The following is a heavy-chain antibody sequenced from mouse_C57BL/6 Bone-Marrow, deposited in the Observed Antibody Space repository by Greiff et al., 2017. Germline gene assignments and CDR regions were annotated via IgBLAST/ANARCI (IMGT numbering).Heavy chain of an antibody. CDR2: ISSGGSYT. J-gene: IGHJ1*03. CDR3: ARDDWYLDV. Sequence: EVKLVESGGDLVKPGGSLKLSCAASGFTFSSYGMSWVRQTPDKRLEWVATISSGGSYTYYPDSVKGRFTISRDNAKNTLYLQMSSLKSEDTAMYYCARDDWYLDVWGTGTTVTVSS. V-gene: IGHV5-6*01. CDR1: GFTFSSYG.